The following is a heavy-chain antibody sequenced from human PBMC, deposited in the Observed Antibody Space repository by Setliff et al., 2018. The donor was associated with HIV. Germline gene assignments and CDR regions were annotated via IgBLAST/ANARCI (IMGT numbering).Heavy chain of an antibody. CDR3: ARESVISDAKIDF. CDR2: IYYNGGT. CDR1: GASIRSGGFY. D-gene: IGHD3-22*01. V-gene: IGHV4-31*03. J-gene: IGHJ2*01. Sequence: SETLSLTCTVSGASIRSGGFYWNWIRHRPGKGLEWIGYIYYNGGTNYSPSLKSRLTMSVDTSKNQFSLRLTSVTDADTAVYYCARESVISDAKIDFWGRGTLVTVSS.